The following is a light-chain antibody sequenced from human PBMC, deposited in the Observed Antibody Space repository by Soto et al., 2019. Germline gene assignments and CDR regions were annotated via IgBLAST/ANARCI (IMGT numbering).Light chain of an antibody. CDR2: AAS. CDR3: QQRSNSWT. Sequence: DIVLTQSPGTLSLSPGERATLSCRASQTVDSNFLAWYQQKPGQAPRLLIYAASNRATGIPARFSGSGSGTDFTLTISSLEPEDFAVYYCQQRSNSWTFGQGTKVDIK. V-gene: IGKV3-11*01. CDR1: QTVDSNF. J-gene: IGKJ1*01.